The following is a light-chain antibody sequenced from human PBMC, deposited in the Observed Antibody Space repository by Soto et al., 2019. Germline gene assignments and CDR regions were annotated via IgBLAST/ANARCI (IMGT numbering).Light chain of an antibody. CDR2: AAS. V-gene: IGKV1-39*01. CDR3: QQSSTSPYT. Sequence: DIQMTQSPSSLSASVGDRVTITCRASQSISNSLNWYQQKPGNAPKVLIYAASNLQSGVPSKFSGSGSGTDFSLTIDSLQPEDFAIYYCQQSSTSPYTFGQGTKLEIK. J-gene: IGKJ2*01. CDR1: QSISNS.